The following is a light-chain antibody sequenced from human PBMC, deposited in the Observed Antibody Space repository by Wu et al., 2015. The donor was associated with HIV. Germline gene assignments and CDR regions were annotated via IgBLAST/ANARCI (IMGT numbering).Light chain of an antibody. CDR1: QGINSY. J-gene: IGKJ1*01. CDR2: AAS. V-gene: IGKV1-27*01. CDR3: QKYNSAPLA. Sequence: DIQMTQSPSSLSASIGDRVTITCRASQGINSYLAWYQQQPGKVPKLLIYAASTLQSGVPSRFSGSGSGTEFNLTISSLRPEDVATYYCQKYNSAPLAFGPGTKVEIK.